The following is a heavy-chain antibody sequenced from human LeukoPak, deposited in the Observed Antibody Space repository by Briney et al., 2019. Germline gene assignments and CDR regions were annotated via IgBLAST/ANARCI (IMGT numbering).Heavy chain of an antibody. CDR1: GYNFASSW. Sequence: GESLKISCKGSGYNFASSWIGWVRQMPGKGLEWMGIIYLGDSETRYSPSFQGQVTISADKSISTAYLQWSSLKASDTATYYCARQGTTRRSGHDAFDIWGQGTMVTVSS. V-gene: IGHV5-51*01. CDR2: IYLGDSET. D-gene: IGHD1/OR15-1a*01. J-gene: IGHJ3*02. CDR3: ARQGTTRRSGHDAFDI.